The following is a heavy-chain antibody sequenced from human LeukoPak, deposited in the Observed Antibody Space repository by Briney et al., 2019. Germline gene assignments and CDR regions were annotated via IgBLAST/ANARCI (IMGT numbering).Heavy chain of an antibody. D-gene: IGHD3-16*02. Sequence: NASETLSLTCAVYGGSFSGYYWSWIRQPPGKGLEWIGEINHSGSTNYNPSLKSRVTISVDTSKNQFPLKLSSVTAADTAVYYCARVPLRLGELSAFDAFDIWGQGTMVTVSS. CDR1: GGSFSGYY. CDR2: INHSGST. V-gene: IGHV4-34*01. J-gene: IGHJ3*02. CDR3: ARVPLRLGELSAFDAFDI.